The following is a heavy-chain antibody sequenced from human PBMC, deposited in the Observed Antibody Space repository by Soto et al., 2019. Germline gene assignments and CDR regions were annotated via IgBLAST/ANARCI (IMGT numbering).Heavy chain of an antibody. CDR1: GFTFSDYG. Sequence: QVQLAESGGGVVQPGGSLRLSCAASGFTFSDYGIDWIRQAPGKGLEWVAVISHEGSVQYYADSVKGRFTVSRDNSKNIVYLQMNSLRPEDTAMYYCAKEGSPKVSRWDDYWGQGTLVTVSS. CDR3: AKEGSPKVSRWDDY. V-gene: IGHV3-30*18. D-gene: IGHD1-26*01. J-gene: IGHJ4*02. CDR2: ISHEGSVQ.